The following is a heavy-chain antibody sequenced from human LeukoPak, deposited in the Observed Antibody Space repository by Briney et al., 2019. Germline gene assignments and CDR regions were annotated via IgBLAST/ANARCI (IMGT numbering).Heavy chain of an antibody. J-gene: IGHJ4*02. CDR3: ARVRYFDWSLSDY. Sequence: GGSLRLSCAASGXTFSDYYMSWIRQAPGKGLEWVSYISSSSSYTNYADSVKGRFTISRDNAKNSLYLQMNSLRAEDTAVYYCARVRYFDWSLSDYWGQGTLVTVSS. D-gene: IGHD3-9*01. V-gene: IGHV3-11*06. CDR1: GXTFSDYY. CDR2: ISSSSSYT.